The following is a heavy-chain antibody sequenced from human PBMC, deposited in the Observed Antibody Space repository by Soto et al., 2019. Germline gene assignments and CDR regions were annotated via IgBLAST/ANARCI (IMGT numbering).Heavy chain of an antibody. V-gene: IGHV4-34*01. J-gene: IGHJ4*02. D-gene: IGHD6-13*01. Sequence: PSETLSLTCAVYGGSFSGYYWSWIRQPPGKGLEWIGEINHSGSTNYNPSLKSRVTISVDTSKNQFSLKLSSVTAADTAVYYCARGRDGSYSSSWYNWGQGSLVTVSS. CDR3: ARGRDGSYSSSWYN. CDR2: INHSGST. CDR1: GGSFSGYY.